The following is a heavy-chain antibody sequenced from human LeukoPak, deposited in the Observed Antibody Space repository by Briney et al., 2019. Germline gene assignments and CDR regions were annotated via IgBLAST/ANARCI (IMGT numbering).Heavy chain of an antibody. CDR2: IIPILGIA. CDR1: GGTFSSYA. D-gene: IGHD3-22*01. CDR3: ARYDMTRNDKVYYYYGMGV. J-gene: IGHJ6*02. V-gene: IGHV1-69*04. Sequence: SVTVSCKASGGTFSSYAISWVRQAPGQGLEWMGRIIPILGIANYAQKFQGRVTITADKSTSTAYMELSSLRSEDTAVYYCARYDMTRNDKVYYYYGMGVWGQGTTVTVSS.